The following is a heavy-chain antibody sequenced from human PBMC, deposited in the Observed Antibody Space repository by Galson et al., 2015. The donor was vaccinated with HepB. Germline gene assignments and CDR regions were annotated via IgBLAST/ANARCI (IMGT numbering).Heavy chain of an antibody. CDR1: GGSISSHY. D-gene: IGHD3-22*01. Sequence: ETLSLTCTVSGGSISSHYWSWLRQPPGKGLGWIGYIYYSGSTNYNPSLKSRVTISVDTSKNQFSLKLSSVTAADTAVYYCARDRRDSSGYYYFSISSDAFDIWGQGTMVTVSS. J-gene: IGHJ3*02. V-gene: IGHV4-59*11. CDR3: ARDRRDSSGYYYFSISSDAFDI. CDR2: IYYSGST.